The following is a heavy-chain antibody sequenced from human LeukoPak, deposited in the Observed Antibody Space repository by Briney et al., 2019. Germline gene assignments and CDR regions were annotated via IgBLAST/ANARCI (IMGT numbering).Heavy chain of an antibody. Sequence: GGSLRLSCTASGFTFSSYAMHWVRQAPGKGLEFVSAISYDGGATFYANSVKGRFTISRDNAKNTLYLQMNSLRAEDTAVYYCARDVDYWGQGTLVTVSS. CDR2: ISYDGGAT. CDR1: GFTFSSYA. V-gene: IGHV3-64*01. CDR3: ARDVDY. J-gene: IGHJ4*02.